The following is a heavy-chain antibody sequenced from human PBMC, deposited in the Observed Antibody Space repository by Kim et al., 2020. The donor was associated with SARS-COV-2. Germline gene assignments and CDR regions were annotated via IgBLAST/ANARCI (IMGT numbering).Heavy chain of an antibody. D-gene: IGHD3-3*01. V-gene: IGHV3-30*04. CDR1: GFPFTTYP. CDR2: ISYDGSNK. Sequence: GGSLRLSCAASGFPFTTYPMHWVRQTPGKGLEWVAFISYDGSNKHYADSVKGRFTISRDDSKNTLYLQLNSLRTEDTALYYCTREGVAQGTFDYWGPGTL. CDR3: TREGVAQGTFDY. J-gene: IGHJ4*02.